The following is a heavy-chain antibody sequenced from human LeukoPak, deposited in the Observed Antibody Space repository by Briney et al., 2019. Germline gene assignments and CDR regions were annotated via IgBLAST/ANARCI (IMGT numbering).Heavy chain of an antibody. CDR1: GFTFGSYW. D-gene: IGHD6-19*01. V-gene: IGHV3-7*01. Sequence: GGSLRLSCAASGFTFGSYWMSWVRQAPGKGLEWVANIKQDGSEKYYADSVKGRFTISRDNSKNTLYLQMNSLRAEDTAVYYCARDPEQWLVRGGWFDPWGQGTLVTVSS. CDR2: IKQDGSEK. CDR3: ARDPEQWLVRGGWFDP. J-gene: IGHJ5*02.